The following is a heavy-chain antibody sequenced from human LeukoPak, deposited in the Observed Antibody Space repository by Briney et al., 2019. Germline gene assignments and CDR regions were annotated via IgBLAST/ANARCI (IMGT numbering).Heavy chain of an antibody. CDR3: ARVSRYYDFWSGYYIDY. Sequence: SETLSLTCTVSGVSISSSSYYWGWIRQPPGKGLEWIGSIYYSGSTYYNPSLKSRVTISVDTSKNQFSLKLSSVTAADTAVYYCARVSRYYDFWSGYYIDYWGQGTLVTVSS. D-gene: IGHD3-3*01. CDR2: IYYSGST. V-gene: IGHV4-39*07. CDR1: GVSISSSSYY. J-gene: IGHJ4*02.